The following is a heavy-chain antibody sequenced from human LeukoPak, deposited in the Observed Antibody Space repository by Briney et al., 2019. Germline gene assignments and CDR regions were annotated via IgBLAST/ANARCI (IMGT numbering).Heavy chain of an antibody. D-gene: IGHD6-13*01. CDR2: ISYSGST. Sequence: PSETLSLTCTVSGVSFTNSIYYWGWIRQPPGKGLEWIGTISYSGSTYYNPSLRSRVTISVDTSKNQVSLNLSSVTAADTAVYYCARPLYSSSWYAGWYFDLWGRGTLVTVSS. CDR3: ARPLYSSSWYAGWYFDL. V-gene: IGHV4-39*01. J-gene: IGHJ2*01. CDR1: GVSFTNSIYY.